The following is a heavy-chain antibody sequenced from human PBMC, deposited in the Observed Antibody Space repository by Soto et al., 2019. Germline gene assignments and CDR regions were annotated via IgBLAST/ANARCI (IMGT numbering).Heavy chain of an antibody. CDR3: ARDKNLRVPAANFDY. CDR2: ISYDGSNK. V-gene: IGHV3-30*04. Sequence: GESLKISCAASGFTFSSYAMHWVRQAPGKGLEWVAVISYDGSNKYYADSVKGRFTISRDNSKNTLYLQMNSLRAEDTAVYYCARDKNLRVPAANFDYWGQGTLVTVSS. D-gene: IGHD2-2*01. CDR1: GFTFSSYA. J-gene: IGHJ4*02.